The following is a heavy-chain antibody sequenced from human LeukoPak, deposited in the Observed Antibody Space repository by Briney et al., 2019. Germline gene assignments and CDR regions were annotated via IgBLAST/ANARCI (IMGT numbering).Heavy chain of an antibody. V-gene: IGHV1-2*02. CDR1: GYTFTDSY. CDR2: IGPNNGDT. CDR3: VRSPIGASAY. Sequence: RASVKVSCHPSGYTFTDSYIHWVRQAPGVGLQWMGWIGPNNGDTKYAEDFQDRVTMTRDTSINTAYMELTGLTPDDTAVYYCVRSPIGASAYWGRGTLVTVSS. D-gene: IGHD3-10*01. J-gene: IGHJ4*02.